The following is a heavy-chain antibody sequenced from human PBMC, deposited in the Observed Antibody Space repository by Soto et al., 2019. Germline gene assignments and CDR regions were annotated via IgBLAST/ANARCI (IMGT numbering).Heavy chain of an antibody. Sequence: PGGSLRLSCAASGFTFSDYWMSWVRQAPGKGPEWVANIKFDGSVKQYVDSVRGRFTISRDNSKNSLFLQMNSLAAADTAVYYCARQVYTVVTPFDYWGQGALVTVSS. J-gene: IGHJ4*02. CDR3: ARQVYTVVTPFDY. CDR2: IKFDGSVK. CDR1: GFTFSDYW. V-gene: IGHV3-7*03. D-gene: IGHD2-21*02.